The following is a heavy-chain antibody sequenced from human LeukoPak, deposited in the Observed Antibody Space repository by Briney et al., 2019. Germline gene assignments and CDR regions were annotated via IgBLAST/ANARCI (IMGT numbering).Heavy chain of an antibody. D-gene: IGHD6-6*01. V-gene: IGHV4-39*01. J-gene: IGHJ4*02. CDR3: ARQGAAPAGFDY. CDR1: GGSISSYY. Sequence: SETLSLTCTVSGGSISSYYWSWIRQPPGKGLEWIGSIYYSGSTYYNPSLKSRVTISVDTSKNQFSLKLSSVTAADTAVYYCARQGAAPAGFDYWGQGTLVTVSS. CDR2: IYYSGST.